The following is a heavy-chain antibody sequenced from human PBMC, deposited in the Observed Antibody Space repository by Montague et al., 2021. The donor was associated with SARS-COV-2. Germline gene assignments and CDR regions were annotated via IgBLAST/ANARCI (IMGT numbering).Heavy chain of an antibody. CDR3: ARGGHIAARPADYYGMDV. CDR2: IYYSGST. D-gene: IGHD6-6*01. J-gene: IGHJ6*02. Sequence: SETLSLTCTVSGGSISSYYWSWIRQPPGKGLEWIGYIYYSGSTNYNLSLKSRVTISVDTSKNQFSLKLSSVTAADTAAYYCARGGHIAARPADYYGMDVWGQGTTVTVSS. V-gene: IGHV4-59*01. CDR1: GGSISSYY.